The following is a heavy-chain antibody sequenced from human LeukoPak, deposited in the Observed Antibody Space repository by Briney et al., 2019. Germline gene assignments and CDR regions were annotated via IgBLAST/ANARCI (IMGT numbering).Heavy chain of an antibody. CDR3: ARVVSSSPSYRFDP. D-gene: IGHD6-6*01. CDR2: INPNSGGT. Sequence: ASVKVSCKASGYTFTGYYMHWVRQAPGQGLEWMGWINPNSGGTNYAQKFQGRVTMTRDTSISTAYMELSRLRSDDTAVYYCARVVSSSPSYRFDPWGQGTLVTVSS. V-gene: IGHV1-2*02. J-gene: IGHJ5*02. CDR1: GYTFTGYY.